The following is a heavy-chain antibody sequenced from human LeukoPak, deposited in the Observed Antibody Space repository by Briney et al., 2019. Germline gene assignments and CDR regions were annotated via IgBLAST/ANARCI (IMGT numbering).Heavy chain of an antibody. CDR2: ISGSGGST. CDR3: AKAPGPSVAGSPWFDP. Sequence: PGGSLRLSCAASGFTFSSYAMSWVRQAPGKGLEWVSAISGSGGSTYYADSLKGRFTISRDNSKNTQYLQVNSLRAEDTAVYYCAKAPGPSVAGSPWFDPWGQGTLVTVSS. CDR1: GFTFSSYA. J-gene: IGHJ5*02. V-gene: IGHV3-23*01. D-gene: IGHD6-19*01.